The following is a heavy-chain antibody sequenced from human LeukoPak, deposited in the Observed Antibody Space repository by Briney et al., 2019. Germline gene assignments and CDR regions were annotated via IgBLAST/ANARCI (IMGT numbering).Heavy chain of an antibody. J-gene: IGHJ3*02. CDR1: GGTFSSYA. Sequence: ASVKVSCKASGGTFSSYAISWVRQAPGQGLEWMGGIIPIFGTANYAQKFQGRVTITADESTSTAYMELRSLRSDDTAVYYCARLYDILTDDDAFDIWGQGTMVTVSS. D-gene: IGHD3-9*01. CDR3: ARLYDILTDDDAFDI. CDR2: IIPIFGTA. V-gene: IGHV1-69*13.